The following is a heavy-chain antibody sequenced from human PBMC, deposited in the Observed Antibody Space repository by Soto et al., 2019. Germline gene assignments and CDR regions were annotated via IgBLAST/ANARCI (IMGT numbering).Heavy chain of an antibody. J-gene: IGHJ6*02. CDR2: IYSGGST. Sequence: GGSLRLSCAASGFTVSSNYMSWVRQAPGKGLEWVSVIYSGGSTYYADSVKGRFTISRDNSKNTLYLQMNSLRAEDTAVYYCAREQYYYDSSGYYYYYYGMDVWGQGTTVTVSS. CDR1: GFTVSSNY. CDR3: AREQYYYDSSGYYYYYYGMDV. V-gene: IGHV3-66*01. D-gene: IGHD3-22*01.